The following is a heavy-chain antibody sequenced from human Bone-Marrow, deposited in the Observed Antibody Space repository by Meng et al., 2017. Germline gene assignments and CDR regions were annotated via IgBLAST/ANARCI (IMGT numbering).Heavy chain of an antibody. Sequence: QLQESGPGRVKPSQTLSLTCTVSGCSISSGGYYWNWIRQHPGKGLEWIGYIYYSGSTYYNPSLKSRITISVDTSKNHFSLKLSSVTAADTAVYYCASLYGVVGASWFDPWGQGTLVTVSS. J-gene: IGHJ5*02. CDR1: GCSISSGGYY. V-gene: IGHV4-31*03. CDR3: ASLYGVVGASWFDP. D-gene: IGHD1-26*01. CDR2: IYYSGST.